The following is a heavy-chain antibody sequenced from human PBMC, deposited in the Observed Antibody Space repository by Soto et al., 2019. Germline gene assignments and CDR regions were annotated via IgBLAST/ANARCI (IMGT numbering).Heavy chain of an antibody. Sequence: GGSLRLSCAASGFTFSSYAMSWVRQAPGKGLEWVSAISGSGGSTYYADSVKGRFTISRDNSKNTLYLQMNSLRAEDTAVYYCAKGTQTYYYDSSGYTQRNYYYYGMDVWGQGTTVTVSS. CDR1: GFTFSSYA. J-gene: IGHJ6*02. D-gene: IGHD3-22*01. CDR2: ISGSGGST. V-gene: IGHV3-23*01. CDR3: AKGTQTYYYDSSGYTQRNYYYYGMDV.